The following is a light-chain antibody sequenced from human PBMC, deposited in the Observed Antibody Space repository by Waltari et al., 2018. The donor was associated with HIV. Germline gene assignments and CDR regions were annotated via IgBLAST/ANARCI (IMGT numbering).Light chain of an antibody. CDR3: MQGTYWPLT. J-gene: IGKJ4*01. V-gene: IGKV2-30*01. Sequence: DVVMTQSPLSLPVTLGQPASISCRSSQSLVYSDGNTYLNWFQHRPGQSPRRLIYKVSNRDSGVPDRFSGSGSGTDFTLKISRVEAEDVGVYYCMQGTYWPLTFGGGTKVEIK. CDR2: KVS. CDR1: QSLVYSDGNTY.